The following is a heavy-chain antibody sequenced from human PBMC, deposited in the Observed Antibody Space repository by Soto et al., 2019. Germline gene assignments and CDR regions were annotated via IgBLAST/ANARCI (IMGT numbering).Heavy chain of an antibody. V-gene: IGHV3-53*01. CDR3: ARDGRGLGKLSLFEY. D-gene: IGHD3-16*01. Sequence: GGSLRLSCAASGFNVNTDYMNWVRHTPGKGLEWVSFIYNGESTHYADSVKGRFTISSDKSKNTLYLQMNSLRVEDTAVYYCARDGRGLGKLSLFEYWGQGTLVTVSS. CDR2: IYNGEST. J-gene: IGHJ4*02. CDR1: GFNVNTDY.